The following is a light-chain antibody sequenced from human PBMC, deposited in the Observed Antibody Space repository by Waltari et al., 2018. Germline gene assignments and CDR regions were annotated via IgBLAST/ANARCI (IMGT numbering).Light chain of an antibody. CDR3: QQEYSVLPYA. Sequence: DIVLTQSPDSLAVSLGERAPINCKSRQSVLYSVNNKDYLAWYPQTPGQTPKLLIYWAATREAGVPDRFSGSGSGTDFTTTINSGQAEDVAVYYCQQEYSVLPYAFGPGTKVEIK. J-gene: IGKJ3*01. CDR1: QSVLYSVNNKDY. CDR2: WAA. V-gene: IGKV4-1*01.